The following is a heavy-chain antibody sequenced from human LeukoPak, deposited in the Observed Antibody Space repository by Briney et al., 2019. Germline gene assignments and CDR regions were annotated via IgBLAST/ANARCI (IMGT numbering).Heavy chain of an antibody. V-gene: IGHV3-9*01. CDR3: AKEGPSSSGYLPLDS. CDR1: RFTFDNYP. CDR2: ICRNSGCL. Sequence: GGSLRLSCAASRFTFDNYPMHWVRQAPGKGPEWVSGICRNSGCLGYADSVKGRFTISRDDAKNSLYLQINSLRAEDTALYYCAKEGPSSSGYLPLDSWGQGTLVTVSS. D-gene: IGHD3-22*01. J-gene: IGHJ4*02.